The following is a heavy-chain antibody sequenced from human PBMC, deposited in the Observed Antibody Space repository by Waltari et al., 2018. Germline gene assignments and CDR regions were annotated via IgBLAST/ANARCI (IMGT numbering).Heavy chain of an antibody. D-gene: IGHD4-17*01. CDR3: VKDGDFFVSGYDAFDV. V-gene: IGHV3-30*02. CDR1: GFTFSNFA. Sequence: VQLEEFGGGVVPPGGSLTLSCAASGFTFSNFAFHWVRQAPGKGLEWLTFIRYDGNNKYHADSVKGRFIISRDNSKNTLYLQINSLRADDTATYYCVKDGDFFVSGYDAFDVWGQGTMVTVSS. CDR2: IRYDGNNK. J-gene: IGHJ3*01.